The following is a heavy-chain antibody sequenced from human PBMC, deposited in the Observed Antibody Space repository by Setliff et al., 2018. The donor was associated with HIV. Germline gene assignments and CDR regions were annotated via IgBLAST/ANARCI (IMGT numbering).Heavy chain of an antibody. J-gene: IGHJ3*02. Sequence: GSLRLSCAASGFTFSNYEMSWVRQAPAKGLEWVANISPDGSATYYVDSVKGRFTISRDNSKNTVYLQMNSLRAEDTAVYYCARYYYDRSGTLYAFDIWGQGTMVTVSS. CDR1: GFTFSNYE. CDR3: ARYYYDRSGTLYAFDI. CDR2: ISPDGSAT. V-gene: IGHV3-7*03. D-gene: IGHD3-22*01.